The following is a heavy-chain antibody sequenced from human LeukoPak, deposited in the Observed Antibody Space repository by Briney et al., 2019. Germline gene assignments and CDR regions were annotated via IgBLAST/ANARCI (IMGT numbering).Heavy chain of an antibody. J-gene: IGHJ3*02. V-gene: IGHV3-21*04. CDR2: ISSSSSYI. Sequence: PGGSLRLSCAASGFTFSSYSMNWVRQAPGKGLEWVSSISSSSSYIYYADSVKGRFTISRDNSKNTLYLQMNSLRAEDTAVYYCASFPTWNGETDAFDIWGQGTMVTVSS. CDR1: GFTFSSYS. D-gene: IGHD1-1*01. CDR3: ASFPTWNGETDAFDI.